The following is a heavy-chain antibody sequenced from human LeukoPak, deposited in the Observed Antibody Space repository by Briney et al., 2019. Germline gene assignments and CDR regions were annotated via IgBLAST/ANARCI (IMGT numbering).Heavy chain of an antibody. Sequence: GGSLRLSCVVSGFTVSNNYMKWVRQAPGKGLEWVAATSATGGRSYYEDSVKGRFNISKDESKNTVFLEMNSLRVEDTAVYYCAKPVVPVAKPSWFDPWGQGTLVTVSS. J-gene: IGHJ5*02. CDR2: TSATGGRS. CDR1: GFTVSNNY. V-gene: IGHV3-23*01. CDR3: AKPVVPVAKPSWFDP. D-gene: IGHD2-2*01.